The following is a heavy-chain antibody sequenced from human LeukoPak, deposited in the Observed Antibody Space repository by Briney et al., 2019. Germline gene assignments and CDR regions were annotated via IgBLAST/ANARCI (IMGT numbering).Heavy chain of an antibody. CDR1: GHTFNNYW. D-gene: IGHD5-18*01. V-gene: IGHV5-51*01. J-gene: IGHJ4*02. CDR2: IYPIDSET. Sequence: GESLKISCKGSGHTFNNYWIAWVRQMPGKGLEWMGIIYPIDSETRYSPSFQGQVTFSADRSINTAYLQWNSLKASDTAMYYCARLPSGYSYGYADYWGQGTLVTVSS. CDR3: ARLPSGYSYGYADY.